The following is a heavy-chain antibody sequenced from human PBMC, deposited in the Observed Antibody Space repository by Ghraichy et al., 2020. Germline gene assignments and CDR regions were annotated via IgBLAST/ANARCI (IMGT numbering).Heavy chain of an antibody. CDR3: TRDASLPGYSYGRPLYGMDV. CDR2: IGGSGRYR. D-gene: IGHD5-18*01. CDR1: GFTFSSYT. J-gene: IGHJ6*02. V-gene: IGHV3-21*01. Sequence: LTCAASGFTFSSYTMNWVRQAPGKGLEWVSSIGGSGRYRYYADSLKGRFAISRDNAKNSLYLQLNSLSAEDAAVYYCTRDASLPGYSYGRPLYGMDVWGQGTSVTVTS.